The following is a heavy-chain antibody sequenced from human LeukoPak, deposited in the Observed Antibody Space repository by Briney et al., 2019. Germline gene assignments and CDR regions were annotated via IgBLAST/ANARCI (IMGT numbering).Heavy chain of an antibody. Sequence: SETLSLTCTVSGGSISSSSYYWGWIRKPPGKGLEWIGSIYYSGSTYYNPSLKSRVTISVDTSKNQFSLKLSSVTAADTAVYYCASGLKSGAALRRWGQGTLVTVSS. V-gene: IGHV4-39*07. J-gene: IGHJ4*02. D-gene: IGHD6-13*01. CDR2: IYYSGST. CDR3: ASGLKSGAALRR. CDR1: GGSISSSSYY.